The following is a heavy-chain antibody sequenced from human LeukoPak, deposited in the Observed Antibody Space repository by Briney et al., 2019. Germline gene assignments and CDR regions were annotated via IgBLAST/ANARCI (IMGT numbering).Heavy chain of an antibody. CDR2: ISSSSSYI. J-gene: IGHJ4*02. V-gene: IGHV3-21*01. CDR3: ASFGELLEDY. D-gene: IGHD3-10*01. CDR1: GFTFDDYA. Sequence: GGSLRLSCAASGFTFDDYAMNWVRQAPGKGLEWVSSISSSSSYIYYADSVKGRFTISRDNAKNSLYLQMNSLRAEDTAVYYCASFGELLEDYWGQGTLVTVSS.